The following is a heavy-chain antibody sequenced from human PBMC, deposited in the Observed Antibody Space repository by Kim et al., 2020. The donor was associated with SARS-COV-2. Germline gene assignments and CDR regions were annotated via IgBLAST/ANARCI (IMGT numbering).Heavy chain of an antibody. Sequence: NPTYAKGFTGRFVFSLDTSVSTAYLQISSLKAEDTAVYYCARDLIAVADPWGQGTLVTVSS. J-gene: IGHJ5*02. D-gene: IGHD6-19*01. CDR2: NP. CDR3: ARDLIAVADP. V-gene: IGHV7-4-1*02.